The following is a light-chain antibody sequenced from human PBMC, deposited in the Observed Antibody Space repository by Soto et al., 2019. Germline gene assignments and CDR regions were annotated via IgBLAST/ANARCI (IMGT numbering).Light chain of an antibody. CDR3: QQFGGSLTWT. CDR2: GAS. V-gene: IGKV3-20*01. Sequence: TVLTQSPDTLSLSPGERATLSCRASQSVSSYLAWYQQKPGQAPRLLIYGASSRATGIPDRFSGSGSGTDFTLTISRLEPEDCAVYYCQQFGGSLTWTFGQGTKVDI. CDR1: QSVSSY. J-gene: IGKJ1*01.